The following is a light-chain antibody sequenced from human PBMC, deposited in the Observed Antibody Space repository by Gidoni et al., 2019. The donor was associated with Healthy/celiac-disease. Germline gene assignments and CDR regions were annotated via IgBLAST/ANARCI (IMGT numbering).Light chain of an antibody. V-gene: IGKV3-15*01. CDR1: QSVSSN. CDR3: QQYNNWPPT. Sequence: ELVMPHSPATLSVSPGERATLSCRAGQSVSSNLAWYQQKPGQAPRLLIYGASTRATGIPARFSGSGSGTEFTLTISSLQSEDFAVYYCQQYNNWPPTFGQGTKVEIK. CDR2: GAS. J-gene: IGKJ1*01.